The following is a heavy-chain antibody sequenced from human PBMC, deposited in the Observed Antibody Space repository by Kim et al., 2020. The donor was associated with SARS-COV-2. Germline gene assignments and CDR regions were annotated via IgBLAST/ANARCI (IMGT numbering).Heavy chain of an antibody. J-gene: IGHJ3*02. Sequence: GGSLRLSCAASGFTFSSYAMHWVRQAPGKGLEWVAVISYDGSNKYYADSVKGRFTISRDNSKNTLYLQMNSLRAEDTAVYYCARGGYFDWLPQNDAFDIWGQGTMVTVSS. V-gene: IGHV3-30*04. D-gene: IGHD3-9*01. CDR1: GFTFSSYA. CDR3: ARGGYFDWLPQNDAFDI. CDR2: ISYDGSNK.